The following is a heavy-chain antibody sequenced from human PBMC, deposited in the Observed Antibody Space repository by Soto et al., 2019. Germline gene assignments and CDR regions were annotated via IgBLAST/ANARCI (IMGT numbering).Heavy chain of an antibody. CDR1: GFTFSSYG. CDR3: AREEYGEFYFDY. CDR2: ISYDGSNK. D-gene: IGHD4-17*01. J-gene: IGHJ4*02. Sequence: GSLRLSCAASGFTFSSYGMHWVRQAPGKGLEWVAVISYDGSNKYYADSVKGRFTISRDNSKNTLYLQMNSLRSEDTAVYYCAREEYGEFYFDYWGQGALVTVSS. V-gene: IGHV3-30*03.